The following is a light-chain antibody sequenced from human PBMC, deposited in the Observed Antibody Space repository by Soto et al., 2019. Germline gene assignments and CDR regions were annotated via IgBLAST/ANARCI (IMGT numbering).Light chain of an antibody. J-gene: IGLJ1*01. CDR1: SSDVGGYNY. CDR2: EVS. Sequence: QSVLAQPPSASGSPGQSVTISCTVTSSDVGGYNYVSWYQQYPGKAPKIMIYEVSKRPSGVPDRFSGSKSGNTASLTVSGLQAEDEADYYCGSYADSNNHVSGTGTKVTVL. V-gene: IGLV2-8*01. CDR3: GSYADSNNHV.